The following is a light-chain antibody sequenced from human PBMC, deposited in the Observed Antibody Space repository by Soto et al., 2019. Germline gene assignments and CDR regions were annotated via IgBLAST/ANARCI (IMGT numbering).Light chain of an antibody. CDR2: EVT. Sequence: VLTQPPSASGSPGQSVTISCTGTSSDVGGYNYVSWYQQYPGRAPKLMIYEVTKRPSGVPDRFSGSKSGTSASLAISGLQSEDEADYYCAAWDDSLKIYVFGTGTKVTV. J-gene: IGLJ1*01. CDR3: AAWDDSLKIYV. CDR1: SSDVGGYNY. V-gene: IGLV2-8*01.